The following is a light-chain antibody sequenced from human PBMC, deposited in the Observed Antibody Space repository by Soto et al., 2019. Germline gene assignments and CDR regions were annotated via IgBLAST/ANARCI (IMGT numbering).Light chain of an antibody. CDR1: QSVGSIY. CDR3: QQYGSSPAT. J-gene: IGKJ1*01. V-gene: IGKV3-20*01. Sequence: DIVLTQSPGTLYLSPGERATLSCRASQSVGSIYFAWYQQKPGQAPRLLIHGASNRASGIPDRFSGSGSGTDFTLTISRLEPEDFAVYYCQQYGSSPATFGQGTKVDIK. CDR2: GAS.